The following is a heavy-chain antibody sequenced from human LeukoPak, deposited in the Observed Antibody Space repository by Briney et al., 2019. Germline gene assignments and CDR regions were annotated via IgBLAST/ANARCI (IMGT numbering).Heavy chain of an antibody. J-gene: IGHJ4*02. CDR3: ARDPYSSGWLTRGY. V-gene: IGHV3-64D*06. Sequence: GGSLRLSCSASGFTFSSYAMHWVRQAPGKGLEYVSAISSNGGSTYYADSVKGRFTISRDNSKNTLYLQMSSLRAEDTAVYYCARDPYSSGWLTRGYWGQGTLVTVSS. D-gene: IGHD6-19*01. CDR2: ISSNGGST. CDR1: GFTFSSYA.